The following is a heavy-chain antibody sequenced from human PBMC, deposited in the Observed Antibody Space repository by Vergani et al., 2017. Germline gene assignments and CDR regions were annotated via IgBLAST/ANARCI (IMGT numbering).Heavy chain of an antibody. CDR2: ISGSGGST. CDR1: GFTFSSYA. D-gene: IGHD3-3*01. V-gene: IGHV3-23*01. J-gene: IGHJ6*03. CDR3: ASGFDFWSGSTQSYYYYYMDV. Sequence: EVQLLESGGGLVQPGGSLRLSCAASGFTFSSYAMSWVRQAPGKGLEWVSAISGSGGSTYYADSVKGRFTISRDNSKNTLYLQMNSLRAEDTAVYYCASGFDFWSGSTQSYYYYYMDVWGKGP.